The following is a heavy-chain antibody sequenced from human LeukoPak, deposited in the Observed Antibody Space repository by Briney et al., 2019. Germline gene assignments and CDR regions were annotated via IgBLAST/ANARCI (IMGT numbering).Heavy chain of an antibody. CDR1: GFTFSSYS. J-gene: IGHJ4*02. CDR2: ISSNSGSI. V-gene: IGHV3-9*01. CDR3: AKDNYDILTGPFDY. Sequence: PGGSLRLSCAASGFTFSSYSMHWVRQAPGKGLEWVSGISSNSGSIGYADSVKGRFTISRDNAKNSLYLQMNSLRAEDTALYYCAKDNYDILTGPFDYWGQGTLVTVSS. D-gene: IGHD3-9*01.